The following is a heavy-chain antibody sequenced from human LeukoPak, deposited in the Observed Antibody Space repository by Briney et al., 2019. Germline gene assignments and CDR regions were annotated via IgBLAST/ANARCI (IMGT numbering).Heavy chain of an antibody. Sequence: ASVKVSCKASDYSFTSYGISWVRQAPGQGLEWMGWTSAYNGNTNYAQKLQGRVTMTTDTSTSTAYMELRSLRSDDTAVYYCARHSSDWEFDYWGQGTLVTVSS. CDR2: TSAYNGNT. V-gene: IGHV1-18*01. J-gene: IGHJ4*02. CDR3: ARHSSDWEFDY. CDR1: DYSFTSYG. D-gene: IGHD6-19*01.